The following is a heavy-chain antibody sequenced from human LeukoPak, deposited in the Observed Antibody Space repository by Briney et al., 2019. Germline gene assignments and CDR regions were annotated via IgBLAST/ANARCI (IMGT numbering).Heavy chain of an antibody. CDR2: INAGNGNT. J-gene: IGHJ5*02. CDR1: GYTFTSYA. D-gene: IGHD6-6*01. CDR3: ARALPYSSYRSWFDP. Sequence: GASVKVSCKTSGYTFTSYAMHWVRQAPGQRLEWMGWINAGNGNTKYSQKFQGRVTITRDTSASTAYMELSSLRSEDTAVYYCARALPYSSYRSWFDPWGQGTLVTVSS. V-gene: IGHV1-3*01.